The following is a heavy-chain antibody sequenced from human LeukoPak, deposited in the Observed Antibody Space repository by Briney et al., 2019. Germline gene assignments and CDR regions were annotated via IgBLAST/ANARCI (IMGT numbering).Heavy chain of an antibody. J-gene: IGHJ4*02. CDR1: GFNFSSFG. Sequence: GESLRLSCAASGFNFSSFGFHWVRQAPGKGLEWVTFIRYDGSDKYYADSVMGRFTISRDNSNKMLYLQMTSLKVEDTATYFCARAGNRESLWGQGVLVTVSS. CDR3: ARAGNRESL. CDR2: IRYDGSDK. V-gene: IGHV3-30*02.